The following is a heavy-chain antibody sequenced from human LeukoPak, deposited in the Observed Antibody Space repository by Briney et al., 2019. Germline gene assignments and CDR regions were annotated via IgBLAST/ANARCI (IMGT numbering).Heavy chain of an antibody. D-gene: IGHD6-19*01. V-gene: IGHV1-2*02. Sequence: GASVKVSCKASGYTFTGYYMHWVRQAPGQGLEWMGWINPNSGGTNYAQKFQGRVTMTRDTSISTAYMELSRLRSDDTAVYYCARGHSGSSGWYGPPKSTHPDYWGQGTLVTVSS. CDR3: ARGHSGSSGWYGPPKSTHPDY. CDR2: INPNSGGT. CDR1: GYTFTGYY. J-gene: IGHJ4*02.